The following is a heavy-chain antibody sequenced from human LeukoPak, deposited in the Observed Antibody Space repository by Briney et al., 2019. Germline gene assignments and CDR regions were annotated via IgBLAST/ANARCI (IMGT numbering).Heavy chain of an antibody. V-gene: IGHV4-34*01. D-gene: IGHD3-10*01. J-gene: IGHJ4*02. CDR2: INHSGST. CDR3: ARAEPYGSGSSTFDY. CDR1: GGSFSGYY. Sequence: SETLSLTCAVYGGSFSGYYWSWIRQPPGKGLEWIGEINHSGSTNYNPSLKSRVTISVDTSKDQFSLKLSSVTAADTAVYYCARAEPYGSGSSTFDYWGRGTLVTVSS.